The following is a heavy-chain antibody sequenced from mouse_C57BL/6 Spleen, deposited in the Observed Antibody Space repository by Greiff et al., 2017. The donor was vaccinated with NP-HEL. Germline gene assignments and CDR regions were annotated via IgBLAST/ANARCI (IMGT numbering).Heavy chain of an antibody. V-gene: IGHV5-17*01. CDR3: ARAYYYDYGDV. CDR1: GFTFSDYG. CDR2: ISSGSSTI. Sequence: EVKVVESGGGLVKPGGSLKLSCAASGFTFSDYGMHWVRQAPEKGLEWVAYISSGSSTIYYADTVKGRFTISRDNAKNTLFLQMTSLRSEDTAMYYCARAYYYDYGDVWGTGTTVTVSS. J-gene: IGHJ1*03. D-gene: IGHD2-4*01.